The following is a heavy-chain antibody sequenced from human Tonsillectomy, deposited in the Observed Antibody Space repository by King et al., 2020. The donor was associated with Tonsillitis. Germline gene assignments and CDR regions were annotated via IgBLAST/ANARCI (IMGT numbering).Heavy chain of an antibody. Sequence: QLVQSGAEVEKPGESLKISCKGSGYSFTSYWIGWVRQMPGKGLEWMGIIYPGDSDTRYSPSFHGQVTISADKSISTAYLQWSSLKASDTAMYYCARLYGTVKGPYYYYYMDVWGKGTTVTVSS. J-gene: IGHJ6*03. CDR1: GYSFTSYW. V-gene: IGHV5-51*01. CDR2: IYPGDSDT. D-gene: IGHD4-11*01. CDR3: ARLYGTVKGPYYYYYMDV.